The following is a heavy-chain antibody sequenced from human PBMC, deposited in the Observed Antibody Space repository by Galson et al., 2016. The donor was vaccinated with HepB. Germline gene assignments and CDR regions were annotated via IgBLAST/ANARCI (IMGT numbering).Heavy chain of an antibody. CDR3: AKVSGYCSDATCYYRNS. J-gene: IGHJ4*02. CDR1: GFTFSSYA. Sequence: SLRLSCAASGFTFSSYAMSWVRQAPGKGLEWVSTITGSGGWIKYADSVKGRLITSRDNSKNTLYLQLNSLRAEDTAVYYCAKVSGYCSDATCYYRNSWGQGTLVTVSS. V-gene: IGHV3-23*01. D-gene: IGHD2-15*01. CDR2: ITGSGGWI.